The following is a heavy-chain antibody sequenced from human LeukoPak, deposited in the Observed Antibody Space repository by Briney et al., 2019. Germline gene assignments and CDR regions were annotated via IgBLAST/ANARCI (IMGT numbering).Heavy chain of an antibody. J-gene: IGHJ6*04. V-gene: IGHV3-48*03. Sequence: PGRSMRPSCAAAGFTFSSYEMSWGRPAPKKGMEWVSSIRSSGSTIYYADSVKGRFTISRDNAKNSLYLQMNSLRAEDTAVYYCARESVAAAGTGTQYYYYGMDVWGKGTTVTVSS. CDR3: ARESVAAAGTGTQYYYYGMDV. CDR1: GFTFSSYE. CDR2: IRSSGSTI. D-gene: IGHD6-13*01.